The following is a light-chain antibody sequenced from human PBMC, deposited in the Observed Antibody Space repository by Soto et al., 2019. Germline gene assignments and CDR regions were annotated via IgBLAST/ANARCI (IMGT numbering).Light chain of an antibody. CDR3: QQYGSSPQYT. V-gene: IGKV3-20*01. CDR1: QSVTGSY. J-gene: IGKJ2*01. Sequence: EIVLTQSPGTLSLSPGERATLSCRASQSVTGSYLAWYQQKPGQAPRLLIYGASSRATGIPDRFSGTGSGTDFTLTINRLEPEDFAVYYCQQYGSSPQYTFGQGTKLEIK. CDR2: GAS.